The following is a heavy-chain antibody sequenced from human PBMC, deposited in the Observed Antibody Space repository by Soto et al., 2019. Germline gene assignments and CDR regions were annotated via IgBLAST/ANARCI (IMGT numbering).Heavy chain of an antibody. D-gene: IGHD2-21*02. CDR1: GYTFTSYA. J-gene: IGHJ4*02. V-gene: IGHV1-3*01. CDR2: INAGNGNT. Sequence: QVQLVQSGAEVKKPGASVKVSCKASGYTFTSYAMHWVRQAPGQRLEWMGWINAGNGNTKYSQKFQGRVTITRDTSASTAYMELSSLRSEVTAVYYCARSIVVVTAADYWGQGTLVTLSS. CDR3: ARSIVVVTAADY.